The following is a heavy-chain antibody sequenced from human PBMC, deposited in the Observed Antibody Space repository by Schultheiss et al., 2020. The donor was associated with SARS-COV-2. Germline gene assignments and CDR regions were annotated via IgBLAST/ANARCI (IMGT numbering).Heavy chain of an antibody. V-gene: IGHV3-73*01. CDR1: GFTFSGSA. J-gene: IGHJ4*02. CDR2: IRSKANSYAT. CDR3: ARDGPPYCSSTSCYSDSTPGY. Sequence: GGSLRLSCAASGFTFSGSAMHWVRQASGKGLEWVGRIRSKANSYATAYAASVKGRFTISRDNSKNTLYLQMNSLRAEDTAVYYCARDGPPYCSSTSCYSDSTPGYWGQGTLVTVSS. D-gene: IGHD2-2*02.